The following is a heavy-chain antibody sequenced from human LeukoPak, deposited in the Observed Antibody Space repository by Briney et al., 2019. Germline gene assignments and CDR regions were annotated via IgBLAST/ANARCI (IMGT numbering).Heavy chain of an antibody. CDR3: AKSITMIVVVIGFDY. D-gene: IGHD3-22*01. J-gene: IGHJ4*02. CDR1: GFTFSSYA. CDR2: ISGSGGST. Sequence: GGSLRLSCAASGFTFSSYAMSWVRQAPGKGLEWVSAISGSGGSTYYADSVKGRFTISRDNSKNTLYLQMNSLRAEDTAVYYCAKSITMIVVVIGFDYWGQGTLVTVSS. V-gene: IGHV3-23*01.